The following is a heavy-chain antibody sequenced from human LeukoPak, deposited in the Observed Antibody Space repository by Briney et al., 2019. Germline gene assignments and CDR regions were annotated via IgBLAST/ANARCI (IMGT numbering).Heavy chain of an antibody. CDR3: ARAKYSGNHGGFDY. D-gene: IGHD1-26*01. Sequence: GGSLRLSCAASGFTFSSYAMSWVRQAPGKGLEWVSTITGSGGNTYYAESVKGRFTISRGNSKNRLYLQMNSLRAEDTAVYYCARAKYSGNHGGFDYWGQGTLVTVSS. V-gene: IGHV3-23*01. CDR2: ITGSGGNT. CDR1: GFTFSSYA. J-gene: IGHJ4*02.